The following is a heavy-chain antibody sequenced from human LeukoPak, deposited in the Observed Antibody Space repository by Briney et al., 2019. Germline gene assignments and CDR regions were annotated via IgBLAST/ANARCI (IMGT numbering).Heavy chain of an antibody. CDR2: ISAYNGNT. V-gene: IGHV1-18*01. CDR3: ARISSGYYLMGY. J-gene: IGHJ4*02. D-gene: IGHD3-22*01. Sequence: ASVKVSCKASGYTFTSYGISWVRQAPGQGLEWMGWISAYNGNTNYAQKLQGRVTMTADTSTSTAYMELRSLRSDDTAVYYCARISSGYYLMGYWGQGTLVTVSS. CDR1: GYTFTSYG.